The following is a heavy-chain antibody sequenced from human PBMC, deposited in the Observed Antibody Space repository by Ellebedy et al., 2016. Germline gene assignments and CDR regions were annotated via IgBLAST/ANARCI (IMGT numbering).Heavy chain of an antibody. Sequence: GGSLRLSXAASGFSFSDYSMNWVRRAPGKGLEWVSSVRSRTYIYYADSVKGRFTISRDNAKNSLYLQMNSLRAEDTAVYYCARGLTVVTPWYFDSWGQGTRVTVSS. CDR3: ARGLTVVTPWYFDS. D-gene: IGHD4-23*01. J-gene: IGHJ4*02. CDR2: VRSRTYI. V-gene: IGHV3-21*01. CDR1: GFSFSDYS.